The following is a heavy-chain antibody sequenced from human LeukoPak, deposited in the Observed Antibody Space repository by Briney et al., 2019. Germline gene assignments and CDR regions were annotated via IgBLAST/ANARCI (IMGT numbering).Heavy chain of an antibody. CDR1: GFTFSSYW. J-gene: IGHJ4*02. CDR2: ISGGGSAT. D-gene: IGHD5-18*01. CDR3: ASGVLAAMVPDY. V-gene: IGHV3-74*01. Sequence: GGSLRLSCAASGFTFSSYWMHWVRQAPGKGLVWISRISGGGSATSYADSVKGRFTISRDNAKNTLYLQMNSLRAEDTAVYYCASGVLAAMVPDYWGQGILVTISA.